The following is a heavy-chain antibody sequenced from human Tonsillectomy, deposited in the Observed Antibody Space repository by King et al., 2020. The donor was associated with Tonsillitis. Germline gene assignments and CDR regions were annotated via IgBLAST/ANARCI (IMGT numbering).Heavy chain of an antibody. J-gene: IGHJ6*02. V-gene: IGHV3-23*04. CDR2: ISGSVGTL. Sequence: DVQLVESGGGLVQPGGSLRLSCAASGFSFGSYAMSWVRQASGKGLEWVSGISGSVGTLYYADSVKGRFTISRDTSKNTLYLQMNSLRGEDTGVYYCAKDSGNNYYDMDVWGQGTTVTVSS. CDR1: GFSFGSYA. CDR3: AKDSGNNYYDMDV.